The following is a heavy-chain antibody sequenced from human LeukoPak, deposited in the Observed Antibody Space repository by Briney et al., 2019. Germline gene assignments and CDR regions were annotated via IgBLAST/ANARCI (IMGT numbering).Heavy chain of an antibody. Sequence: GGSLRLSCAASGFIFDDYALHWVRQVPGKGLEWVSSISWNSDYIGYADSVKGRFTISRDNAKNSLYLQMNSLSAEDTALYYCARGGNNRIDYWGQGTLVTVFS. D-gene: IGHD1-1*01. CDR2: ISWNSDYI. V-gene: IGHV3-9*01. J-gene: IGHJ4*02. CDR3: ARGGNNRIDY. CDR1: GFIFDDYA.